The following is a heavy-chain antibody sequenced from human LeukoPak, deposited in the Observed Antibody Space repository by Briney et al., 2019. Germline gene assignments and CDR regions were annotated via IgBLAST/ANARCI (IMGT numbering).Heavy chain of an antibody. CDR3: ARAPLKYYFDY. CDR1: GGSFSGYY. V-gene: IGHV4-34*01. J-gene: IGHJ4*02. Sequence: PSETLSLTCAVYGGSFSGYYWSWIRQPPGKGLEWIGEINHSGSTNYNPSLKSRVTISVDTSKNQFSLKLSSVTAADTAVYYCARAPLKYYFDYWGQGTLVTVSS. CDR2: INHSGST.